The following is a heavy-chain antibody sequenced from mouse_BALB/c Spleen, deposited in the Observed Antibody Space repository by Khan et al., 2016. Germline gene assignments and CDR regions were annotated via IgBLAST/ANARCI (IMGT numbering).Heavy chain of an antibody. CDR2: IDPYNGGT. CDR1: GYSFTDYN. J-gene: IGHJ3*01. CDR3: ARYDYDVTWFAY. Sequence: VQLKQSGPELVKPGASVKVSCKASGYSFTDYNIYWVKQSHGKSLEWIGYIDPYNGGTSYNQEIKGKATLTVDKSSSPAFMQLNSLTSEDSAVYYCARYDYDVTWFAYWGQGTLVTVSA. V-gene: IGHV1S135*01. D-gene: IGHD2-4*01.